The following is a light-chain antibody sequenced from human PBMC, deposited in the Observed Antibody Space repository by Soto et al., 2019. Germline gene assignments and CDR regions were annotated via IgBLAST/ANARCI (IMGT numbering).Light chain of an antibody. J-gene: IGLJ2*01. Sequence: QSVLTQPPSVSGAPGQRVTISCTGSRSNIGAGYDVHWYQQLPGTAHKLLIYGNSNRPSGVPDRFSGSKSGTSASLAITGLQAEDEADYYCQSYDSSLSGYVVFGGGTKVTVL. CDR1: RSNIGAGYD. V-gene: IGLV1-40*01. CDR2: GNS. CDR3: QSYDSSLSGYVV.